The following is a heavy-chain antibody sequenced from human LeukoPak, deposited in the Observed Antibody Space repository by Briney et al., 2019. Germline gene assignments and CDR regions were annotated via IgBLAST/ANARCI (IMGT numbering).Heavy chain of an antibody. CDR3: ASGTGVGAWGSDY. CDR2: INPDSGHA. CDR1: GYTSDFMKYG. V-gene: IGHV1-18*01. D-gene: IGHD1-26*01. J-gene: IGHJ4*02. Sequence: AAVKVSCKTSGYTSDFMKYGVAWVRQAPGQGLEWMGWINPDSGHANYAQKFQGRVTMTTHTSTTTTYMELRSLRSDDTAVYYCASGTGVGAWGSDYWGQGTLVTVSS.